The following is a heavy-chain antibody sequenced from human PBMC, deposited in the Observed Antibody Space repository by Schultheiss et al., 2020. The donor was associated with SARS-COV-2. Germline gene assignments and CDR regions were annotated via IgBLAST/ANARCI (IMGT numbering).Heavy chain of an antibody. CDR1: GYSISSYY. D-gene: IGHD7-27*01. Sequence: SQTLSLTCTVSGYSISSYYWSWIRQPPGKGLEWIGYGHHSGSTNYNPSLQSRVTISVDTSKNQFSLRLNSVTAADTAVYYCARHGDLPGSLFDYWGQGTLVTVFS. J-gene: IGHJ4*02. CDR3: ARHGDLPGSLFDY. V-gene: IGHV4-59*08. CDR2: GHHSGST.